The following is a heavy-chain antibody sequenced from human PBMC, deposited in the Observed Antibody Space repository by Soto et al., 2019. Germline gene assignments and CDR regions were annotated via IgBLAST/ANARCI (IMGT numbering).Heavy chain of an antibody. Sequence: QMQLVQSGPEVKKPGTSVKVSCKASGFTFTSSAVQWVRQARGQRLEWIGWIVVGSGNTNYAQKCQERVTITRDMSTSTAYMELSSLRSEDTAVYYCAADKGYYRDTIFGVVIGATENWFDPWGQGTLVTVSS. D-gene: IGHD3-3*01. V-gene: IGHV1-58*01. CDR1: GFTFTSSA. J-gene: IGHJ5*02. CDR2: IVVGSGNT. CDR3: AADKGYYRDTIFGVVIGATENWFDP.